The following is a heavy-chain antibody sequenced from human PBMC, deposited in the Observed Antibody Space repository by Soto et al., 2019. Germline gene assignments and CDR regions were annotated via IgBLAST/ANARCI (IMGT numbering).Heavy chain of an antibody. CDR1: GFTFSNYW. J-gene: IGHJ2*01. V-gene: IGHV3-7*01. CDR3: ARRATTSAGYFDL. CDR2: IKQDGSEK. D-gene: IGHD1-26*01. Sequence: PXGSLILSCSASGFTFSNYWMSWVRQAPGKGLEWVANIKQDGSEKNYKDSVKGRLTISRDNAKNSLSLQMNSLRAEDTAVYYCARRATTSAGYFDLWGSSTLVTVS.